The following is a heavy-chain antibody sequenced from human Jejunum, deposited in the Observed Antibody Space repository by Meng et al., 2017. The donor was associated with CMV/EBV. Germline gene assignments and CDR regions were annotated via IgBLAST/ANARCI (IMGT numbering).Heavy chain of an antibody. D-gene: IGHD2-2*01. Sequence: INWVSQAPGKGPEWVASISGSGGDTYYADSVKGRFTVSRDNTKNMVYLQMNSLRGDDTAVYYCSKNLKGGYCTSTSCFLLAMDVWGQGTTVTVSS. CDR3: SKNLKGGYCTSTSCFLLAMDV. J-gene: IGHJ6*02. CDR2: ISGSGGDT. V-gene: IGHV3-23*01.